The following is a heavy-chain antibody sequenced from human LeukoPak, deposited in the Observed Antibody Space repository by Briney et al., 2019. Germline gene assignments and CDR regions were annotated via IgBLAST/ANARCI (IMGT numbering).Heavy chain of an antibody. CDR1: GYRFTSFW. Sequence: GWSVRLSCKGSGYRFTSFWIGWVRQMPGKGLEWMGVIYPGDSDTRYSPSFRGQVTISADKSINTAYLQWSSLKASDTAMYYCATALFSTAWYAGSDYWGQGTLVTVSS. D-gene: IGHD6-13*01. CDR3: ATALFSTAWYAGSDY. V-gene: IGHV5-51*03. CDR2: IYPGDSDT. J-gene: IGHJ4*02.